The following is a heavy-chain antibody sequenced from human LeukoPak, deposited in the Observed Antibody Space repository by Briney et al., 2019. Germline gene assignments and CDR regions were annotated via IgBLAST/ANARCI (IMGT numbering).Heavy chain of an antibody. D-gene: IGHD3-3*01. J-gene: IGHJ3*02. V-gene: IGHV3-74*01. Sequence: GGSLRLSCAASGFTFSSYWMHWVRQAPGKGLVWVSRINSDGSSTSYADSVKGRFTISRDNAKNTLYLQMNSLRAEDTAMYYCARAQKYYDFWSGYYYGAFDIWGQGTMVTVSS. CDR2: INSDGSST. CDR3: ARAQKYYDFWSGYYYGAFDI. CDR1: GFTFSSYW.